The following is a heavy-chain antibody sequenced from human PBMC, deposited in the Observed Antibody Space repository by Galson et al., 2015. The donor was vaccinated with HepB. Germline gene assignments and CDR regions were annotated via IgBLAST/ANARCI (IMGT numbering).Heavy chain of an antibody. CDR2: IKQNGSEK. CDR1: GFTFSSYW. J-gene: IGHJ4*02. D-gene: IGHD3-10*01. CDR3: ARVRNYYGSGSYSD. Sequence: SLRLSCAASGFTFSSYWMSWVRQAPGKGLEWVANIKQNGSEKYYVDSVKGRFTISRDNAKNTLYLQMNSLRAEDTAVYYCARVRNYYGSGSYSDWGQGTLVTVSS. V-gene: IGHV3-7*01.